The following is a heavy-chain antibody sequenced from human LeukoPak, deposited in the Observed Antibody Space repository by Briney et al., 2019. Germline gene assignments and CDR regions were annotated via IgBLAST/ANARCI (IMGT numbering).Heavy chain of an antibody. D-gene: IGHD6-19*01. Sequence: PGGSLRLSCAASGFTFSDYWMHWVRQAPGKGLMWVSRIKTDGRSTNYADSVKGRFTISRDNAKNTLYLQMNSLRAEDTAVYYCARGRIGGWTDYWGQGTLVTVSS. V-gene: IGHV3-74*01. CDR3: ARGRIGGWTDY. CDR1: GFTFSDYW. CDR2: IKTDGRST. J-gene: IGHJ4*02.